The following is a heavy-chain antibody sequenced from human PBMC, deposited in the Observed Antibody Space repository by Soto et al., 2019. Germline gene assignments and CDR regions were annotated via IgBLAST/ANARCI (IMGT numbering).Heavy chain of an antibody. Sequence: QVVLQESGPGLVKPSETLSLTCSVSGRSITSYYWSWVRQPPGKGLEWIGYIYDNGITSQNPSLKSRVTVSADTPQNQFSLKLTSVAGADAAGYYCGRTYDSNGYANGFDSRGKGILVTVTS. CDR3: GRTYDSNGYANGFDS. V-gene: IGHV4-59*12. J-gene: IGHJ4*02. CDR1: GRSITSYY. CDR2: IYDNGIT. D-gene: IGHD3-22*01.